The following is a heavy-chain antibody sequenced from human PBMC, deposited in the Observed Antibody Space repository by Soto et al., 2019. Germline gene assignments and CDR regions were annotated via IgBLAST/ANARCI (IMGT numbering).Heavy chain of an antibody. CDR1: GFTFSGYW. Sequence: EVQLVESGGGLVQPGGSLRLSCAGSGFTFSGYWMHWVRQAPGKGPVWVSRLNPNGTFTTNADSVKGRFTISRDNAKNTVYLKMNSLRAYDTAVYYCARGVTSTTYLSLFDNWGQGTLVTVPS. J-gene: IGHJ4*02. V-gene: IGHV3-74*01. CDR3: ARGVTSTTYLSLFDN. D-gene: IGHD4-17*01. CDR2: LNPNGTFT.